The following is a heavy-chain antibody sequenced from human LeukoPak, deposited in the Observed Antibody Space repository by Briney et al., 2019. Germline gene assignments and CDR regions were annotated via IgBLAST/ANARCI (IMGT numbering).Heavy chain of an antibody. D-gene: IGHD6-13*01. CDR3: ARHSDPYGSSWFDY. V-gene: IGHV4-59*08. CDR1: GGSISSYY. CDR2: IYYSGST. J-gene: IGHJ4*02. Sequence: PSETLSLTCTVSGGSISSYYWSWIRQPPGKGLEWIGYIYYSGSTNYNPSLKSRVTISVDTSKNQFSLKLSSVTAADTAVYYCARHSDPYGSSWFDYWGQGTLVTVSS.